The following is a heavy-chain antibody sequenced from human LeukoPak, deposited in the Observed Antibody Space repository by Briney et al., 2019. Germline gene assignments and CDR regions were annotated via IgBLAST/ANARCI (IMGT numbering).Heavy chain of an antibody. D-gene: IGHD3-16*02. CDR2: IRYDGSNK. CDR3: AKFLDDYVWGSYRPPDLNDY. V-gene: IGHV3-30*02. J-gene: IGHJ4*02. Sequence: QPGGSLRLPCAASGFTFSSYGMHWVRQAPGKGLEWVAFIRYDGSNKYYADSVKGRFTISRDNSKNTLYLQMNSLRAEDTAVYYCAKFLDDYVWGSYRPPDLNDYWGQGTLVTVSS. CDR1: GFTFSSYG.